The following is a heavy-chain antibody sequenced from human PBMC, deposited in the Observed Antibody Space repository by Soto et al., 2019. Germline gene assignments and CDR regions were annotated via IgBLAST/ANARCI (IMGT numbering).Heavy chain of an antibody. CDR2: INPNSGGT. V-gene: IGHV1-2*02. D-gene: IGHD6-6*01. Sequence: ASVKVSCKASGYTFTGYYMHWVRQAPGQGLEWMGWINPNSGGTNYAQKFQGRVTMTRDTSISTAYMELSRLRSDDTAVCYCARDPGSIAARPWFDPWGQGTLVTVSS. CDR1: GYTFTGYY. CDR3: ARDPGSIAARPWFDP. J-gene: IGHJ5*02.